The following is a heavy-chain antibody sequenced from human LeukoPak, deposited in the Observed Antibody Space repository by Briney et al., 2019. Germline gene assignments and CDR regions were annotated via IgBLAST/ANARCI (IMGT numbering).Heavy chain of an antibody. V-gene: IGHV1-18*01. CDR2: ISAYNGNT. CDR3: ARDPPGGYYDFWSGYYYFDY. CDR1: GYTFTSYV. D-gene: IGHD3-3*01. J-gene: IGHJ4*02. Sequence: ASVKVSCKASGYTFTSYVISWVRQAPGQGLEWMGWISAYNGNTNYAQKLQGRVTMTTDISTSTAYMELRSLRSDDTAVYYCARDPPGGYYDFWSGYYYFDYWGQGTLVTVSS.